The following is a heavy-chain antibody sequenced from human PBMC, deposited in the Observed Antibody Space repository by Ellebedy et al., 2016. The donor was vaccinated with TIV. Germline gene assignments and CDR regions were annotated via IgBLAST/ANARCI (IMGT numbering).Heavy chain of an antibody. Sequence: GESLKTSCAASGFTFTNYGMSWVRQAPGKGLEWVSAISGSGSSTYYADSVKGRFTISRDNSKNTLYLQMNSLRAEDTAVYYCVTRITRNYWGQGTLVTVSS. D-gene: IGHD3-10*01. J-gene: IGHJ4*02. V-gene: IGHV3-23*01. CDR1: GFTFTNYG. CDR3: VTRITRNY. CDR2: ISGSGSST.